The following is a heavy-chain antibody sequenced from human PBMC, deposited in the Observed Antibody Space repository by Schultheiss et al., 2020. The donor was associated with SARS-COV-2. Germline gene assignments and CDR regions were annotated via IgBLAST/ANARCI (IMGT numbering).Heavy chain of an antibody. D-gene: IGHD3-10*01. J-gene: IGHJ3*02. CDR1: GFTFSSYS. Sequence: GESLKISCAASGFTFSSYSMNWVRQAPGKGLEWVSSISSSSSYIYYADSVKGRFTISRDNAKNSLYLQMNSLRAEDTAVYYCAKGYTYYYGSGSYYDGAFDIWGQGTMVTVSS. V-gene: IGHV3-21*04. CDR2: ISSSSSYI. CDR3: AKGYTYYYGSGSYYDGAFDI.